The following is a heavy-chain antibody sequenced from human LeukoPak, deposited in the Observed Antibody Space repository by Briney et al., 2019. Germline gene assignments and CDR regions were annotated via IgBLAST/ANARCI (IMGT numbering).Heavy chain of an antibody. CDR2: INPNSGGT. CDR3: AREGYSFSEH. J-gene: IGHJ1*01. CDR1: GYTFTGYF. D-gene: IGHD3-22*01. Sequence: EASVKVSCKASGYTFTGYFMHWVRQAPGQGLEWMGWINPNSGGTNYAQQFQGRVTMTRDTSISTAYMELSRLRSDDTAMYYCAREGYSFSEHWGQGTLVTVSS. V-gene: IGHV1-2*02.